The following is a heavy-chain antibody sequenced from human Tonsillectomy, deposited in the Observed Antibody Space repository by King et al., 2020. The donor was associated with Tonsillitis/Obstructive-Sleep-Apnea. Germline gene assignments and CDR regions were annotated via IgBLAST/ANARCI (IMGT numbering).Heavy chain of an antibody. D-gene: IGHD4-23*01. CDR1: GDSVSSDIAA. Sequence: VQLQQSGPGLVKPSQTLSLTCGIFGDSVSSDIAAWNWIRQSPSRGLEWLGRTYYRTKWLNDYAVSVQSRIIINADTSKNQVSLQLKSVTPEDTAVYYCARDLTVGNGRASWFDPWGQGILVTVSS. V-gene: IGHV6-1*01. CDR3: ARDLTVGNGRASWFDP. CDR2: TYYRTKWLN. J-gene: IGHJ5*02.